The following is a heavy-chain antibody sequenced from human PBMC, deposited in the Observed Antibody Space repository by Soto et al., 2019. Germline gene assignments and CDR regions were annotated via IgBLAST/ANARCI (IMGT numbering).Heavy chain of an antibody. CDR2: IKQDGSEK. J-gene: IGHJ3*01. D-gene: IGHD2-15*01. CDR1: GFTFSNYW. V-gene: IGHV3-7*04. Sequence: GGSLRLSCAASGFTFSNYWMTLVRQAPGRGLEWVANIKQDGSEKIYVDSVKGRFTISRDNAKNTLYLQMNSLRAEDTAVYYCVRGDKGGFDLWGQGTTVTVSS. CDR3: VRGDKGGFDL.